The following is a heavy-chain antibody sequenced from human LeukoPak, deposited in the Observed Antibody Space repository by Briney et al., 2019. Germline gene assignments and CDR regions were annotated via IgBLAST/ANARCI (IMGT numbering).Heavy chain of an antibody. CDR1: GGTFSSYA. D-gene: IGHD3-22*01. CDR3: ASENYYDSSGYLDFIR. V-gene: IGHV1-69*05. Sequence: SVKVSCKASGGTFSSYAISWVRQAPGQGLEWMGRIIPIFGTANYAQKFQGRVTITTDESTSPAYMELSSLRSEDTAVYYCASENYYDSSGYLDFIRWGQGTLVTVSS. CDR2: IIPIFGTA. J-gene: IGHJ4*02.